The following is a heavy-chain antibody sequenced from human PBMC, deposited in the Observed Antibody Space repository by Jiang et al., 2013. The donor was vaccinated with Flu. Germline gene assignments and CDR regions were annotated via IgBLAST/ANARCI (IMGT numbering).Heavy chain of an antibody. Sequence: IGWVRQMPGKGLEWMGIIYPGDSDTQIQPVLPKGQVTISADKSISTAYLQWSSLKASDTAMYYCARLLGGDGYTYGGYWYFDLWGRGTLVTVSS. J-gene: IGHJ2*01. CDR3: ARLLGGDGYTYGGYWYFDL. D-gene: IGHD5-24*01. V-gene: IGHV5-51*01. CDR2: IYPGDSDT.